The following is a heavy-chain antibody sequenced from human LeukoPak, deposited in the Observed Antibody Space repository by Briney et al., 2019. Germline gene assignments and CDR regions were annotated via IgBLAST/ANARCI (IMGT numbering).Heavy chain of an antibody. J-gene: IGHJ4*02. D-gene: IGHD3-22*01. CDR3: ARGSHYDSSGYYIYFDY. V-gene: IGHV4-59*08. CDR2: IYYSGST. Sequence: SETLSLTCTVSGGSISGYYWSWIRQPPGKGLEWIGYIYYSGSTNYNPSLKSRVTISVDTSKNQFSLKLSSVTAADTAVYYCARGSHYDSSGYYIYFDYWGQGTLVTVSS. CDR1: GGSISGYY.